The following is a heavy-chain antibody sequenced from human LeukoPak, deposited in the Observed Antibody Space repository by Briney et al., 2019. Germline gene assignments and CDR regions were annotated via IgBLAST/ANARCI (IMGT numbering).Heavy chain of an antibody. Sequence: ASVKVSCKASGYSFTSYGISWVRQAPGQGLEWMGWISAYNGDTNYAQRLQGRVTMTTDTSTSTAYMELRSLRSDDTAVYYCARDRVYDYVWGSYRPLDYWGQGTLVTVSS. V-gene: IGHV1-18*01. J-gene: IGHJ4*02. CDR1: GYSFTSYG. CDR3: ARDRVYDYVWGSYRPLDY. D-gene: IGHD3-16*02. CDR2: ISAYNGDT.